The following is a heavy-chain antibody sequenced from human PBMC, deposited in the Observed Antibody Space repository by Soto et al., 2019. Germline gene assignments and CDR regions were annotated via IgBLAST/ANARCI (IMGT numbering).Heavy chain of an antibody. CDR3: AREGRCTNGVCYPLFDY. CDR2: INPNSGGT. V-gene: IGHV1-2*04. CDR1: GYTFTGYY. Sequence: QVQLVQSGAEVKKPGASVKVSCKASGYTFTGYYMHWVRQAPGQGLEWMGWINPNSGGTNYAQKFQGWVTMTRDTSISTAYMELRRLRSDDTAVYYCAREGRCTNGVCYPLFDYWGQGTLVTVSS. J-gene: IGHJ4*02. D-gene: IGHD2-8*01.